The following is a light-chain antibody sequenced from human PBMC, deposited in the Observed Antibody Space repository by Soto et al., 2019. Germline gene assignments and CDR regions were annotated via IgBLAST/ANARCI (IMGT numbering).Light chain of an antibody. CDR1: SSDVGGYNY. V-gene: IGLV2-14*01. J-gene: IGLJ3*02. CDR3: SSYTTSYTQV. CDR2: EVS. Sequence: QSALTQPASVSGSPGQSITISCTGTSSDVGGYNYVSWYQHHPGKAPKLMIYEVSNRPSGVSNRFSGSKSGNTASLSISGLRAEDEADYYCSSYTTSYTQVFGGGTKLTVL.